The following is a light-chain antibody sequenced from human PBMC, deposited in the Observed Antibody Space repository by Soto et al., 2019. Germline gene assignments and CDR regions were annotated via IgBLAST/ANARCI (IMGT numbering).Light chain of an antibody. CDR3: QTHDSSLSTYV. CDR2: GYT. V-gene: IGLV1-40*01. J-gene: IGLJ1*01. Sequence: QSVLTQPTSVSGAPGQRVTISCSGSSSNIGAGYDVHWYQRLPGTGPKLLIYGYTNRHSGVPDRFSGSKSGTSASLAITGLQAEDEADYYCQTHDSSLSTYVFGTGTKLTVL. CDR1: SSNIGAGYD.